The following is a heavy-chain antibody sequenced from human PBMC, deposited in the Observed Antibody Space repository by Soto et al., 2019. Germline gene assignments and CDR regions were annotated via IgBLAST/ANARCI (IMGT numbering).Heavy chain of an antibody. J-gene: IGHJ4*02. D-gene: IGHD6-19*01. CDR2: TSTGET. V-gene: IGHV4-4*07. CDR1: GASVRRDS. CDR3: ARDAVGRSFDF. Sequence: SESRSRTCTVSGASVRRDSWGWIRQPAGKSLEWSGGTSTGETIYNPFLTSRVIMSPATSKNPDSMYVRLVIAADRPAYYCARDAVGRSFDFWGQGTLVTVSS.